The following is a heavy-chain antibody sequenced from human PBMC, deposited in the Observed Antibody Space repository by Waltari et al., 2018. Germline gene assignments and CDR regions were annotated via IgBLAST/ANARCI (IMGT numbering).Heavy chain of an antibody. V-gene: IGHV3-7*01. J-gene: IGHJ4*02. CDR3: AREDQGIAAPGGFDY. CDR2: IKQDGSEK. D-gene: IGHD6-13*01. CDR1: GFTFSSYW. Sequence: EVQLVESGGGLVQPGGSLRLSCAASGFTFSSYWMSWVRQAPGKGLEWVANIKQDGSEKYYVDSVKGRFTISRDNAKNSLYLQMNSLRAEDTAVYYCAREDQGIAAPGGFDYWGQGTLVTVSS.